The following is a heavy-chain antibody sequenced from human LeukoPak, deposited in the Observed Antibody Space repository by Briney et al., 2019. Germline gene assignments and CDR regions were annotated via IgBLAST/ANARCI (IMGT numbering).Heavy chain of an antibody. CDR3: AKNAGVYSSGWYAY. Sequence: GALRLSCAASGFTFSSYAMSWVRQAPGKGLEWVAFIRYDGSNKYYADSVKGRFTISRDNSKSTLYLQMNSLRAEDTAVYYCAKNAGVYSSGWYAYWGQGTLVTVSS. J-gene: IGHJ4*02. CDR1: GFTFSSYA. D-gene: IGHD6-19*01. V-gene: IGHV3-30*02. CDR2: IRYDGSNK.